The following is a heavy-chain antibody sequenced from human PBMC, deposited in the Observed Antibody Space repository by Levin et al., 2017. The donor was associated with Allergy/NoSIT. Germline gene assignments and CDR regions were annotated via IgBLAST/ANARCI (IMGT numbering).Heavy chain of an antibody. CDR3: AGGYSSSWQNYYFDY. D-gene: IGHD6-13*01. V-gene: IGHV3-30-3*01. CDR1: GFTFSSYA. Sequence: GESLKISCAASGFTFSSYAMHWVRQAPGKGLEWVAVISYDGSNKYYADSVKGRFTISRDNSKNTLYLQMNSLRAEDTAVYYCAGGYSSSWQNYYFDYWGQGTLVTVSS. CDR2: ISYDGSNK. J-gene: IGHJ4*02.